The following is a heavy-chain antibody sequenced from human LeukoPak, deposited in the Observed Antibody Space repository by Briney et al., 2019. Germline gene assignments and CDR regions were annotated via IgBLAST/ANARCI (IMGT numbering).Heavy chain of an antibody. V-gene: IGHV3-20*04. CDR3: ARDEYNWNSLYYYYYMDV. J-gene: IGHJ6*03. CDR1: GFTFDDYG. CDR2: INWNGGST. Sequence: GGSLRLSCAASGFTFDDYGMSWVRQAPGEGLEWVSGINWNGGSTGYADSVKGRFTISRDNAKNSLYLQMNSLRAEDTALYYCARDEYNWNSLYYYYYMDVWGKGTTVTVSS. D-gene: IGHD1/OR15-1a*01.